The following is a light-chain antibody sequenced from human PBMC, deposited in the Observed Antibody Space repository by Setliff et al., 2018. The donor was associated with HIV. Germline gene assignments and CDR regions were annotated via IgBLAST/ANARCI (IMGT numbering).Light chain of an antibody. CDR2: KSN. Sequence: QSALAQPPSASGTPGQRVTISCSGSSSNIGSNSVNWYRQLPGTAPKVLIYKSNERPLGVPDRFSGSKSCTSASLVISGLQSEDEADYYCAAWDDSLNGFYVFGTGTKVTVL. V-gene: IGLV1-44*01. J-gene: IGLJ1*01. CDR1: SSNIGSNS. CDR3: AAWDDSLNGFYV.